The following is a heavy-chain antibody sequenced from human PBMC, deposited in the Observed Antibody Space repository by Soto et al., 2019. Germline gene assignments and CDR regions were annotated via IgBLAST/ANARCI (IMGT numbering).Heavy chain of an antibody. CDR3: ARLGSSGWSPDY. Sequence: SETLSLTCTVSGGSISGHYWTLIRQPPGEGREWIGYIFYSGVTNYNPSLKSRVTFTLETSKNQFSLKLRSVTAADTAVYYCARLGSSGWSPDYWGRGTLVTVSS. D-gene: IGHD6-19*01. V-gene: IGHV4-59*11. CDR2: IFYSGVT. CDR1: GGSISGHY. J-gene: IGHJ4*02.